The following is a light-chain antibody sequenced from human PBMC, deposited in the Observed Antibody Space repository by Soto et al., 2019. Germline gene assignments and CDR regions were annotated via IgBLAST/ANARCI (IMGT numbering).Light chain of an antibody. CDR3: QQRGNRPPWT. J-gene: IGKJ1*01. Sequence: EIVLTQSPGTLSLSPGERATLSCRASQSVSGAYLAWYQQKPGQAPRLLIYDASTRAPGIPDRFSGSGSGTDFTLTISRLEPEDVAVYYCQQRGNRPPWTFGQGTKVEIK. V-gene: IGKV3D-20*02. CDR1: QSVSGAY. CDR2: DAS.